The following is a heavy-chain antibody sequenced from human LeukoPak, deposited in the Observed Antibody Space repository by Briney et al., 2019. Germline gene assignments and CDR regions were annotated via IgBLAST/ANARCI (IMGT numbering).Heavy chain of an antibody. D-gene: IGHD5-12*01. CDR2: INHSGST. V-gene: IGHV4-34*01. CDR3: ATGIVATIGGSYYYGMDV. Sequence: PSETLSLTCTVSGGSISSYYWSWIRQPPGKGLEWIGEINHSGSTNYNPSLKSRVTISVDTSKNQFSLKLSSVTAADTAVYYCATGIVATIGGSYYYGMDVWGQGTTVTVSS. CDR1: GGSISSYY. J-gene: IGHJ6*02.